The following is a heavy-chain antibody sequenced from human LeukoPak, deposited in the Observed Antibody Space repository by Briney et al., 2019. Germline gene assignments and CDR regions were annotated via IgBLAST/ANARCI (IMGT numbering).Heavy chain of an antibody. D-gene: IGHD6-13*01. CDR3: ARGRTYSSSRWFDP. CDR2: INHSGST. CDR1: GGSFSGYY. V-gene: IGHV4-34*01. J-gene: IGHJ5*02. Sequence: SETLSLTCAVYGGSFSGYYGSWIRQPPGKGLEWIGEINHSGSTNYNPSLKSRVTISVDTSKNQFSLKLSSVTAADTAVYYCARGRTYSSSRWFDPWGQGTLVTVSS.